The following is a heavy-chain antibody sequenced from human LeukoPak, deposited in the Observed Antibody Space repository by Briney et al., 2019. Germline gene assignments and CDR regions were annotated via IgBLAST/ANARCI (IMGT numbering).Heavy chain of an antibody. Sequence: SETLSLTCTVSGGSISSGGYYWSWIRQHPGKGLEWIGEINHSGSTNYNPSLKSRVTISVDTSKNQFSLKLSSVTAADTAVYYCARSALKKNIAVAGTYYFDYWGQGTLVTVSS. CDR1: GGSISSGGYY. CDR3: ARSALKKNIAVAGTYYFDY. J-gene: IGHJ4*02. V-gene: IGHV4-39*07. CDR2: INHSGST. D-gene: IGHD6-19*01.